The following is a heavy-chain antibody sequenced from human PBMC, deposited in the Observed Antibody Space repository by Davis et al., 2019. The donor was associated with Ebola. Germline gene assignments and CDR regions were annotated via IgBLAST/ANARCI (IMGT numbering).Heavy chain of an antibody. CDR2: INSDGTFT. J-gene: IGHJ4*02. Sequence: PGGSLRLSCAASAFTFSNYWMYWVRQAPGEGLMCVSRINSDGTFTTYADSVKGRFTISRDNAKNTLYLQMNSLRAEDTAVYYCARGLDCGSCYRYWGQGTLVTVSS. CDR3: ARGLDCGSCYRY. V-gene: IGHV3-74*01. CDR1: AFTFSNYW. D-gene: IGHD2-15*01.